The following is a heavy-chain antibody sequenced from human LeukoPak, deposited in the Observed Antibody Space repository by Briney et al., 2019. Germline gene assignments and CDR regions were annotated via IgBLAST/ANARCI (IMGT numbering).Heavy chain of an antibody. V-gene: IGHV1-8*01. CDR1: GYTFTIYD. D-gene: IGHD4-17*01. J-gene: IGHJ5*02. CDR2: MNPDSGNT. Sequence: GASVKVSCKASGYTFTIYDINWVRQAAGQGLEWMRWMNPDSGNTDFAQKFQGRVTMTRSTSISTAYMELSSLTSEDTAVYYCAVHLPGDYLDPWGQGTLVTVSS. CDR3: AVHLPGDYLDP.